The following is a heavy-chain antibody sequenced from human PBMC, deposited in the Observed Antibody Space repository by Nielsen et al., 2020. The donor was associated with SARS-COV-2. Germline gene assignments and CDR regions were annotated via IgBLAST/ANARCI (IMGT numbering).Heavy chain of an antibody. CDR2: IKQDGSEK. V-gene: IGHV3-7*03. CDR3: VTGAYYDILTGYRNFDY. Sequence: GESLKISCAASGFTFSSYWMSWFPQPPGKGREWVANIKQDGSEKYYVDSVKGRFTISRDNAKNSLYLQMNSLRAEDTALYHCVTGAYYDILTGYRNFDYWGQGTLVTVSS. J-gene: IGHJ4*02. D-gene: IGHD3-9*01. CDR1: GFTFSSYW.